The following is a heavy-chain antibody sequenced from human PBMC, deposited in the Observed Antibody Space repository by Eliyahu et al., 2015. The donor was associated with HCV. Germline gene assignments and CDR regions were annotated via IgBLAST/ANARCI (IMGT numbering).Heavy chain of an antibody. CDR1: GGSISSGXYY. Sequence: QVQLQESGPGLVKPSQTLSLTCTVPGGSISSGXYYWSWIRQPPGKGLEWIGYIYYSGSTYYNPSLKSRVTISVDTSKNQFSLKLSSVTAADTAVYYCARAPSPPLAGQSDGVWFDPWGQGTLVTVSS. V-gene: IGHV4-30-4*08. CDR2: IYYSGST. D-gene: IGHD1-14*01. J-gene: IGHJ5*02. CDR3: ARAPSPPLAGQSDGVWFDP.